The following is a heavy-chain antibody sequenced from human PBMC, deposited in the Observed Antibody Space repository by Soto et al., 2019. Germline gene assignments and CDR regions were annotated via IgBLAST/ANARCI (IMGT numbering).Heavy chain of an antibody. D-gene: IGHD3-22*01. CDR1: GFTFSSYG. CDR2: ISYDGSNK. J-gene: IGHJ4*02. Sequence: GGSLRLSCAASGFTFSSYGMHWVRQAPGKGLEWVAVISYDGSNKYYADSVKGRFTISRDNSKNTLYLQMNSLRAEDTAVYYCAKEVDSSGYYYFDYWGQGTLVTVSS. V-gene: IGHV3-30*18. CDR3: AKEVDSSGYYYFDY.